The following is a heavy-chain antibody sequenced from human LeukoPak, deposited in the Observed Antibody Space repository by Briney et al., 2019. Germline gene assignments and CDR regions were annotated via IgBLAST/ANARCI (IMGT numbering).Heavy chain of an antibody. CDR3: ARDPVEWEQLLDY. V-gene: IGHV3-7*01. CDR1: GFTFSSYA. CDR2: MNKDGSEK. Sequence: GGSLRLSCAASGFTFSSYAMSWVRQAPGKRPEWVANMNKDGSEKYYADSVKGRFTISRDNARNSVYLQMNSLRVEDTAVYYCARDPVEWEQLLDYWGQGTLVTVSS. D-gene: IGHD1-26*01. J-gene: IGHJ4*02.